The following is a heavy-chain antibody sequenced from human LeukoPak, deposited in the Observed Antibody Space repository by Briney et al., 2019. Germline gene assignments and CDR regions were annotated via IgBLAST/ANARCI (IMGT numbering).Heavy chain of an antibody. V-gene: IGHV3-48*01. D-gene: IGHD2-21*01. CDR2: ISPTTI. Sequence: GGSLRLSCAASGFTFTSYSLNWVRQAPGKGLEWVSCISPTTIYYADSVRGRFTISRDDAKNSLYLQMNSLRAEDTAIYYCARDTAYSFDYWGQGTLVTVSS. CDR1: GFTFTSYS. J-gene: IGHJ4*02. CDR3: ARDTAYSFDY.